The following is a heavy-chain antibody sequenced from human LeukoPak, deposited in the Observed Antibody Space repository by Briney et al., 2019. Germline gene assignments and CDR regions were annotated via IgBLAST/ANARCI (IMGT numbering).Heavy chain of an antibody. D-gene: IGHD3-3*01. J-gene: IGHJ4*02. CDR1: GFTFSDYY. CDR3: AKIRFWSGYYLNSEYYFDY. CDR2: ISSSGSTI. V-gene: IGHV3-11*01. Sequence: GGSLRLSCAASGFTFSDYYMSWIRQAPGKGLEWVSYISSSGSTIYYADSVKGRFTISRDNAKNSLYLQMNSLRAEDTAVYYCAKIRFWSGYYLNSEYYFDYWGQGTLVTVSS.